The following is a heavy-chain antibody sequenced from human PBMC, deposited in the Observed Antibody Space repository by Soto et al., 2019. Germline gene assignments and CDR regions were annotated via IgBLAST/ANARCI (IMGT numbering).Heavy chain of an antibody. D-gene: IGHD2-15*01. J-gene: IGHJ4*02. CDR2: FSLSGTT. CDR3: ARGITPSGATAWYYFDS. V-gene: IGHV4-4*07. Sequence: SETLSLTCTVSGASITGSSYWSWIRQPAGKGLEWIGRFSLSGTTSYNPSLRSRVTMSADVSKNQFSLRLTSVTAADTALYYCARGITPSGATAWYYFDSWGLGTLVTVSS. CDR1: GASITGSSY.